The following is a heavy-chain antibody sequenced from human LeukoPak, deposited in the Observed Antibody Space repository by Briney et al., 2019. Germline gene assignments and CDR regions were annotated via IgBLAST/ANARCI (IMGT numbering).Heavy chain of an antibody. D-gene: IGHD3-22*01. CDR1: GGTFSSYA. J-gene: IGHJ4*02. V-gene: IGHV1-69*05. Sequence: SSVKVSCKASGGTFSSYAISWVRQAPGQGLEWMGGIIPIFGTANYAQKFQGRVTITTDESTSTAYMELSSLRSDDPAVYYCARFGSSYYDSSGYFMSFDYWAREPWSPSPQ. CDR2: IIPIFGTA. CDR3: ARFGSSYYDSSGYFMSFDY.